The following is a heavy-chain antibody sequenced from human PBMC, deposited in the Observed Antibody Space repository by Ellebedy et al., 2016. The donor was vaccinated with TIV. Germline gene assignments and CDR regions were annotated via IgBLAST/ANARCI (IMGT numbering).Heavy chain of an antibody. CDR1: GFTFSSYA. Sequence: GESLKISCAASGFTFSSYAMSWVRQAPGKGLEWVSAISGSGGSTYYADSVKGRFTISRDNSKNTLYLQMNSLRAEDTAVYYCARGYSYGYVLFDYWGQGTLVTVSS. J-gene: IGHJ4*02. CDR3: ARGYSYGYVLFDY. V-gene: IGHV3-23*01. CDR2: ISGSGGST. D-gene: IGHD5-18*01.